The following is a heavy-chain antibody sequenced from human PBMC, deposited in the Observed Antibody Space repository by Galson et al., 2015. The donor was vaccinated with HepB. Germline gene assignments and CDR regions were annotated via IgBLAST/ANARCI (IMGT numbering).Heavy chain of an antibody. CDR2: ISFDGSNK. V-gene: IGHV3-30*03. CDR3: AANDYGEFYYMDV. J-gene: IGHJ6*03. D-gene: IGHD4-17*01. Sequence: SLRLSCAASGFTFTTSDMHWVRQAPGKGLEWVAVISFDGSNKYYADSVKGRFTISRDNSKNTLYLQMNSLRGEDTAVYYCAANDYGEFYYMDVGGKGTTVTVSS. CDR1: GFTFTTSD.